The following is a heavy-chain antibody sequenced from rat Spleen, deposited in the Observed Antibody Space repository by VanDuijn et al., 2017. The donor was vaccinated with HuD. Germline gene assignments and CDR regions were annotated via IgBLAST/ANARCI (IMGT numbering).Heavy chain of an antibody. D-gene: IGHD1-12*02. CDR2: ISTGGDNT. J-gene: IGHJ2*01. CDR3: TTDTFYDGSYYPGGFDY. CDR1: GFTFSNYY. V-gene: IGHV5-27*01. Sequence: EVQLVESGGGLVQPGRSLKLSCAASGFTFSNYYMAWVRQAPTKGLEWVAYISTGGDNTYYRDYVKGRITISRDNAKSTLYLKLDSLRSEDTATYYCTTDTFYDGSYYPGGFDYWGQGVMVTVSS.